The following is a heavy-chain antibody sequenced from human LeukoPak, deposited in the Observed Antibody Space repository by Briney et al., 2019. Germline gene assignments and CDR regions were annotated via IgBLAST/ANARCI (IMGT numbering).Heavy chain of an antibody. CDR3: ARDSGTTGEVKFDP. D-gene: IGHD3-10*01. CDR2: IHYTGST. V-gene: IGHV4-59*12. Sequence: SETLSLTCAASGGSISSYYWSWIQQSPGKGLECIGYIHYTGSTNYNPSLKSRVTISVETSKNQFSLKLSSVTAADTAVYYCARDSGTTGEVKFDPWGQGTLVTVSS. J-gene: IGHJ5*02. CDR1: GGSISSYY.